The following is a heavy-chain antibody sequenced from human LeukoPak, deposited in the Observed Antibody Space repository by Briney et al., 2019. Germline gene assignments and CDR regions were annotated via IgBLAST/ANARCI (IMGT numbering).Heavy chain of an antibody. V-gene: IGHV4-34*01. D-gene: IGHD3-9*01. CDR3: ARGNILSGYCFDF. CDR1: GGSISGYY. J-gene: IGHJ4*02. Sequence: SETLSLTCAVYGGSISGYYWSWIRQPPGKGLEWVGEIHYTGGTSYNPSLKSRATISIDTSKNQLSLKLSSVTAADTAVYYCARGNILSGYCFDFWDQGALVTVS. CDR2: IHYTGGT.